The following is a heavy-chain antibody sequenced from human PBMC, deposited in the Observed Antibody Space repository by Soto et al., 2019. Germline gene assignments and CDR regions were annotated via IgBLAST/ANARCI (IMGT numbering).Heavy chain of an antibody. Sequence: QVQLVESGGGVVQPGRSLRLSCAASGFPFNAYAMHWVRQAPGKGLEWVAVISYDGNKKNFADSVKGRFSVSRDDSKNTLFLEMNGLRTEDTGVYYCANLAAGATGWGQGTLVTVSS. D-gene: IGHD6-13*01. CDR2: ISYDGNKK. V-gene: IGHV3-30-3*01. J-gene: IGHJ4*02. CDR1: GFPFNAYA. CDR3: ANLAAGATG.